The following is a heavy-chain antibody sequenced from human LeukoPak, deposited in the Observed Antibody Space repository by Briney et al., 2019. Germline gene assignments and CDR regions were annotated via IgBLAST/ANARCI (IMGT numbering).Heavy chain of an antibody. V-gene: IGHV3-21*01. D-gene: IGHD5-24*01. Sequence: GGPLRLSCVVSGFTFSSFEMNWVRQAPGKGLEWVSSISSSSSYIYYADSVKGRFTISRDNAKNSLYLQMNSLRAEDTAVYYCATLQNWFDPWGQGTLVTVSS. CDR1: GFTFSSFE. CDR3: ATLQNWFDP. J-gene: IGHJ5*02. CDR2: ISSSSSYI.